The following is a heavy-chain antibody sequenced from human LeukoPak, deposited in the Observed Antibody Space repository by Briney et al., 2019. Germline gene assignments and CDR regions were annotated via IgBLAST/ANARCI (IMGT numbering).Heavy chain of an antibody. CDR2: IYYSGST. J-gene: IGHJ4*02. V-gene: IGHV4-59*08. CDR3: ASSYDSSGYYGR. Sequence: SETLSLTCTVSGGPISSYYWSWIRQPPGKGLEWIGYIYYSGSTNYNPSLKSRVTISVDTSKNQFSLKLSSVTAADTAVYYCASSYDSSGYYGRWGQGTLVTVSS. D-gene: IGHD3-22*01. CDR1: GGPISSYY.